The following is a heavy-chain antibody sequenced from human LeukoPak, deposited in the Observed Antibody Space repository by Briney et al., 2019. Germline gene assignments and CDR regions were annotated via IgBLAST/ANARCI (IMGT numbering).Heavy chain of an antibody. Sequence: GSLRPASPPSAFTSSTYWMSCDRHAPGKGREWVANIKQVGSEKNHVDSVKGRFTISRDNVKNSLYLQMDSLRAEDTGVYYCARVDYDFWSGYYYYYYMDVWGKGTTVTVSS. J-gene: IGHJ6*03. CDR2: IKQVGSEK. D-gene: IGHD3-3*01. CDR3: ARVDYDFWSGYYYYYYMDV. CDR1: AFTSSTYW. V-gene: IGHV3-7*01.